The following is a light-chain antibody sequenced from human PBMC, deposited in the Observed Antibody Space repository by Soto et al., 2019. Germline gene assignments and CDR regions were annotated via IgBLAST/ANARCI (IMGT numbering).Light chain of an antibody. J-gene: IGKJ4*01. CDR3: HQYGSSPLT. CDR2: GGS. CDR1: QSIRSSS. V-gene: IGKV3-20*01. Sequence: EIVLTQSPGTLWLSPGEGATLPCRASQSIRSSSLAWYQQKPGQAPRLLIYGGSSRATGIPDRFSGGGSGTDFSLTISRLETEDFSVYYCHQYGSSPLTFGGGTKVDIK.